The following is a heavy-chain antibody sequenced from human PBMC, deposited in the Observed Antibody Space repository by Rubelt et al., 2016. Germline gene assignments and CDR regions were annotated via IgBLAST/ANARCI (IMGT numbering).Heavy chain of an antibody. CDR1: GVTVSSNY. CDR3: ARFYNVNYVDY. Sequence: EVQLVESGGGLVKPGGSLRLSCAASGVTVSSNYMSWVRQAPGKGLECVSYISSSIDYADSVKGRFTISRENAKNTLYLQMNSRRDEETAVYYCARFYNVNYVDYWGRGTLVTVSS. D-gene: IGHD1-14*01. CDR2: ISSSI. J-gene: IGHJ4*02. V-gene: IGHV3-48*02.